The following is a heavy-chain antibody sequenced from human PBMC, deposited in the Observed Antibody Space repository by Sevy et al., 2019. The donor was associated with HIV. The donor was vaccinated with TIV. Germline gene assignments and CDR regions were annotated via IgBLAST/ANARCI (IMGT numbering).Heavy chain of an antibody. CDR3: ARDPVYYDSSGYPRD. Sequence: GGSLRLSCAASGFTFSSYAMHWVRQAPGKGLEWVAVISYDGSNKYYADSVKGGFTISRDNSKNTLYLQMNSLRAEDTAVYYCARDPVYYDSSGYPRDWGQGTLVTVSS. J-gene: IGHJ4*02. CDR1: GFTFSSYA. V-gene: IGHV3-30*04. CDR2: ISYDGSNK. D-gene: IGHD3-22*01.